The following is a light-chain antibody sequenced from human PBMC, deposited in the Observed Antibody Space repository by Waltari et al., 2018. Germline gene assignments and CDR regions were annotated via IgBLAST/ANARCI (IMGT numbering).Light chain of an antibody. CDR2: WAS. CDR3: QQYYTAPYS. J-gene: IGKJ2*03. CDR1: QSVYYNSNNKHY. V-gene: IGKV4-1*01. Sequence: DIVMTQSPDSPAVALGERATLTRKSSQSVYYNSNNKHYLAWYQQKVGQPPKLLIYWASSRESGVPDRFSGSVSGTDFTLSISSLQAEDVAVYYCQQYYTAPYSFGQGTKLEIK.